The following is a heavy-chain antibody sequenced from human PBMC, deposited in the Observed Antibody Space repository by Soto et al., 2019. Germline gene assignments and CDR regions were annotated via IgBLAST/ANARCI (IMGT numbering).Heavy chain of an antibody. Sequence: EVQLVESGGGLVKPGGSLRLSCAASGFTFSSYSMNWVRQAPGKGLEWVSSISSSSSYIYYADSVKGRFTISRDNAKNSLYLQMNSLRAEDTAVYYCARGDYYDYIWGSYRMDYYYYMDVWGKGTTVTVSS. CDR2: ISSSSSYI. J-gene: IGHJ6*03. CDR1: GFTFSSYS. CDR3: ARGDYYDYIWGSYRMDYYYYMDV. D-gene: IGHD3-16*02. V-gene: IGHV3-21*01.